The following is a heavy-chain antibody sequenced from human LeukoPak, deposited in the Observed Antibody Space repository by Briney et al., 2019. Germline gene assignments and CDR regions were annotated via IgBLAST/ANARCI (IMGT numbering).Heavy chain of an antibody. Sequence: HWASVKVSCKASGGTFSSYAISWVRQAPGQGLEWMGWIDTNTGNPTYAQGFIGRFVFSLDTSVTTAYLQISSLKTEDTAVYYCARGYDTTGYFSYWGQGTLVTVSS. CDR1: GGTFSSYA. CDR3: ARGYDTTGYFSY. V-gene: IGHV7-4-1*02. D-gene: IGHD3-22*01. CDR2: IDTNTGNP. J-gene: IGHJ4*02.